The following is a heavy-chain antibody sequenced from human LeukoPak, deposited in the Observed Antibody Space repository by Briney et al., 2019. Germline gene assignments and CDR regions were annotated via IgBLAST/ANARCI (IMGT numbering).Heavy chain of an antibody. CDR3: ARGGSQQLVPFDY. V-gene: IGHV3-21*01. D-gene: IGHD6-13*01. Sequence: PGGSLRLSCAASGFTFSSYSMNWVRQAPGKGLEWVSSISSSSSYIYYADSVRGRFTISRDNAKNSLYLQMNSLRAEDTAVYYCARGGSQQLVPFDYWGQGTLVTVSS. J-gene: IGHJ4*02. CDR2: ISSSSSYI. CDR1: GFTFSSYS.